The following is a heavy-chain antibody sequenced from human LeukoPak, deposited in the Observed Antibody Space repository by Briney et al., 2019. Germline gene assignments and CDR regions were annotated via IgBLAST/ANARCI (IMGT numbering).Heavy chain of an antibody. CDR2: ISYDGSNK. D-gene: IGHD4-17*01. Sequence: PGRSLRLSCAASGFTFSSYGMHWVRQAPGKGLEWVAVISYDGSNKYYADSVKGRFTISRDNSKNTLYLQMNSLRAEDTAVYYCAREPNDYGDYFDYWGQGTLVTVSS. J-gene: IGHJ4*02. V-gene: IGHV3-30*03. CDR3: AREPNDYGDYFDY. CDR1: GFTFSSYG.